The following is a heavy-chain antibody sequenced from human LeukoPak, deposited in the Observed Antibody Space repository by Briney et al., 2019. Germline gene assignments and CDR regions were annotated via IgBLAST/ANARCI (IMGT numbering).Heavy chain of an antibody. CDR2: INPSGGST. D-gene: IGHD4-17*01. V-gene: IGHV1-46*01. Sequence: GASVKVSCKASGYTFTGYYMHWVRQAPGQGLEWLGIINPSGGSTSYAQKFQGRVTMTRDTSTSTVYMELSSLRSEDTAVYYCARDRNGDYYFDYWGQGTLVTVSS. CDR1: GYTFTGYY. CDR3: ARDRNGDYYFDY. J-gene: IGHJ4*02.